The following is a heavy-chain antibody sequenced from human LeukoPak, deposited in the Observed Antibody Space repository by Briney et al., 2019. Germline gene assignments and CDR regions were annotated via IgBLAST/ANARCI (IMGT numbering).Heavy chain of an antibody. D-gene: IGHD5-18*01. CDR3: AKDFEGYDY. Sequence: GGSLRLSXAASGFIFTDYGMHWVRQAPGKGLEWLTFIRYDGSDKYYADSVKGRFTISRDNSKNTLYLQMNSLRAEDTAVYYCAKDFEGYDYWGQGTLVTVSS. CDR1: GFIFTDYG. V-gene: IGHV3-30*02. CDR2: IRYDGSDK. J-gene: IGHJ4*02.